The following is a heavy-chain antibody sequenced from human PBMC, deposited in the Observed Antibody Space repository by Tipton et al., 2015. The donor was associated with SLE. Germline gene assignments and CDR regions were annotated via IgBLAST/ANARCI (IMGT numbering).Heavy chain of an antibody. CDR2: INHSGST. V-gene: IGHV4-34*01. CDR3: ARRRGCFDI. J-gene: IGHJ3*02. Sequence: TLSLTCAVYGGSFSGYYWSWIRQPPGKGLEWIGEINHSGSTNYNPSLKSRVTISVDTSKNQFSLKLSSVTAADTAVYYCARRRGCFDIWGQGTVVTVSS. D-gene: IGHD3-10*01. CDR1: GGSFSGYY.